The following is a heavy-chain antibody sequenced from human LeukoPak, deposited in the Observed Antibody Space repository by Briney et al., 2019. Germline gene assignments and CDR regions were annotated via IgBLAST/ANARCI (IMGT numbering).Heavy chain of an antibody. CDR2: ISGSGGST. V-gene: IGHV3-23*01. Sequence: GGSLRLSCAASGFTFSSYAMSWVRQAPGKGLEWVSAISGSGGSTYYADSVKGRFTISRDNAKNSLYLQMNSLKAEDTAVYYCARDIAHCSGGKCYNTRFDFWGQGTLVTVSS. CDR3: ARDIAHCSGGKCYNTRFDF. D-gene: IGHD2-15*01. CDR1: GFTFSSYA. J-gene: IGHJ5*01.